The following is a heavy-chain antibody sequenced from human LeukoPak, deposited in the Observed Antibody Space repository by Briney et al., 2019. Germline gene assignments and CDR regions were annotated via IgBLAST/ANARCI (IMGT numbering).Heavy chain of an antibody. CDR3: ARESTEDRPGS. CDR2: IDQDGSDK. V-gene: IGHV3-7*01. CDR1: GFTFNRDW. J-gene: IGHJ5*02. Sequence: PGGSLRLSCAASGFTFNRDWTAWVRQAPGKGLEWVANIDQDGSDKNYVGSVKGRFTISRDDAKNSLFLQMNSLRAEDTAVYYCARESTEDRPGSWGQGTLVTVSS. D-gene: IGHD5/OR15-5a*01.